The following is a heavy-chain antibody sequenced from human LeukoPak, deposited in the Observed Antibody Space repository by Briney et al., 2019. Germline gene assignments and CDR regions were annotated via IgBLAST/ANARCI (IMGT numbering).Heavy chain of an antibody. V-gene: IGHV3-7*01. J-gene: IGHJ4*02. CDR1: GFTFSSNW. Sequence: GGSLRLSCATSGFTFSSNWMSWVRHVPGRGLDWVANIKPDGSAEYYAASVKGRFTVSRDNAKNSLYLQMNSLRAEDTAVYYCARDIYCTNTVCYFDSWGQGTLVTVSS. D-gene: IGHD2-8*01. CDR3: ARDIYCTNTVCYFDS. CDR2: IKPDGSAE.